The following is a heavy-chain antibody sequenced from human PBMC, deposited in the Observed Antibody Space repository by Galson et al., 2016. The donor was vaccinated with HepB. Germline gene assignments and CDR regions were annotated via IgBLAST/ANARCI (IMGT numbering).Heavy chain of an antibody. J-gene: IGHJ4*02. Sequence: TLSLTCTVSGGSISSSAYYWGWIRQPPGKGLEWIGNIYYSGSTFYNPSLKGRVTISVDTSRKQFSLNLISVTAADTAIYYCAGEGKDSRGYYYFDFWGQGTLVTVSS. D-gene: IGHD3-22*01. V-gene: IGHV4-39*01. CDR3: AGEGKDSRGYYYFDF. CDR1: GGSISSSAYY. CDR2: IYYSGST.